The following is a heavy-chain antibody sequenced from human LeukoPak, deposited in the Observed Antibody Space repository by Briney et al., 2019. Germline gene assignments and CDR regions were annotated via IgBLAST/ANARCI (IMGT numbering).Heavy chain of an antibody. CDR1: GFTVSSNY. J-gene: IGHJ4*02. Sequence: PGGSLRLSCAASGFTVSSNYMSWVRQAPGKGLEWVSVIYSGGSTYCADSVKGRFTISRDNSKNTLYLQMNSLRAEDTAVYYCARGPRVATIPFDYWGQGTLVTVSS. D-gene: IGHD5-24*01. V-gene: IGHV3-53*01. CDR3: ARGPRVATIPFDY. CDR2: IYSGGST.